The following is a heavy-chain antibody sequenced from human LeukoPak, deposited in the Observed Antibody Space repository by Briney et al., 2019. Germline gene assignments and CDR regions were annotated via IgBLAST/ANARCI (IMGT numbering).Heavy chain of an antibody. J-gene: IGHJ5*02. Sequence: SETLSLTCAVYGGSFSGYYWNWIRQPPGKGLEWIGEINHSGSTNYNPSLKSRVTISIDTSKKRFSLNLTSVTAADTAMYYCVRGNWFDPWGQGTLVTVSS. V-gene: IGHV4-34*01. CDR1: GGSFSGYY. CDR2: INHSGST. CDR3: VRGNWFDP.